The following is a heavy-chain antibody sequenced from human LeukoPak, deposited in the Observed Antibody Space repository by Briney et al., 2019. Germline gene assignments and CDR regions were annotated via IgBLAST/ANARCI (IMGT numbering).Heavy chain of an antibody. CDR1: GFIFTSYS. J-gene: IGHJ3*02. D-gene: IGHD2-15*01. CDR3: ARDRLLQYCSGGSCYSFAFDI. Sequence: GGSLRLSCATYGFIFTSYSMNWVRQAPGKGLEWVAVIWYDGNYKFYVDSVKGRFTISRDNSKNTLFLQMNSLKAEDTAVYYCARDRLLQYCSGGSCYSFAFDIWGQGTKVTVSS. V-gene: IGHV3-33*01. CDR2: IWYDGNYK.